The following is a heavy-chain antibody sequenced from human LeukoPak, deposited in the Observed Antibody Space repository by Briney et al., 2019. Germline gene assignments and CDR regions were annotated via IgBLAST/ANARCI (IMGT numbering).Heavy chain of an antibody. CDR1: GYTFTSYG. CDR3: ARVPTRRGLSLGY. CDR2: ISAYNGNT. V-gene: IGHV1-18*01. J-gene: IGHJ4*02. D-gene: IGHD3-16*01. Sequence: ASVKVSCKASGYTFTSYGISWVRQAPGQGLEWMGWISAYNGNTNYAQKFQGRVTMTRNTSISTAYMELSSLRSEDTAVYYCARVPTRRGLSLGYWGQGTLVTVSS.